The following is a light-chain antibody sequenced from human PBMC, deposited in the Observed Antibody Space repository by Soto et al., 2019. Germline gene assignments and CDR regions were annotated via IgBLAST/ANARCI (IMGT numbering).Light chain of an antibody. CDR3: QQYGSSPFMYT. CDR1: ESISTW. CDR2: GAS. J-gene: IGKJ2*01. V-gene: IGKV1-5*03. Sequence: DIPMTQSPSSLSASVGDRVTITCRASESISTWLAWYQQKPGKAPKLLIYGASSLESGVPPRFSGDGSETDFTLTISRLEPEDFAVYYCQQYGSSPFMYTFGQGTKLEIK.